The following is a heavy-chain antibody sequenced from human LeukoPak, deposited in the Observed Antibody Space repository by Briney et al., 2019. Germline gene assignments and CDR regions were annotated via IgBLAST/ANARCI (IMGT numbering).Heavy chain of an antibody. J-gene: IGHJ4*02. D-gene: IGHD6-6*01. CDR2: MNPNSGNT. V-gene: IGHV1-8*01. CDR1: GYTFTSYD. CDR3: ARAGIAARPDGCWD. Sequence: GASVKVSCKASGYTFTSYDINWVRQATGQGLEWMGWMNPNSGNTGYAQKFQGRVTMTRNTSISTAYMELSRLRSDDTAVYYCARAGIAARPDGCWDWGQGTLVTVSS.